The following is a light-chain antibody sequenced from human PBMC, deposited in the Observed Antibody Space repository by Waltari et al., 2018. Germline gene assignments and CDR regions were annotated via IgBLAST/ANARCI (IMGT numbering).Light chain of an antibody. CDR2: DAS. J-gene: IGKJ1*01. V-gene: IGKV3-11*01. CDR3: QHRSDWPWT. Sequence: EIVLTQSPATLSLSPGEGATLSCRASQGISSHLAWYQQKPGQAPRLLVFDASNRATGIPARFSGAGSGTDFTLSITTLEPEDFAVYYCQHRSDWPWTFGQGTKVEFK. CDR1: QGISSH.